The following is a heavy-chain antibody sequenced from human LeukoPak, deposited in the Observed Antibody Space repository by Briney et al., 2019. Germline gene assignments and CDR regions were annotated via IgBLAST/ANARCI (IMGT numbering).Heavy chain of an antibody. V-gene: IGHV1-46*01. CDR3: ASRSLYGDYEE. CDR2: INPSGGST. CDR1: GYTFTSYY. J-gene: IGHJ4*02. D-gene: IGHD4-17*01. Sequence: GASVKVSCKASGYTFTSYYMHWVRQAPGQGLEWMGIINPSGGSTSYAQKFQGRVTMTRDMSTSTVYMELSSLRSEDTAVYYCASRSLYGDYEEWGQGTLVTVSS.